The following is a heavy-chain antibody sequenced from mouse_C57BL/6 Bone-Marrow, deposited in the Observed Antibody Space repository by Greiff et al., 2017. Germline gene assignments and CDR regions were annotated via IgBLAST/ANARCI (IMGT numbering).Heavy chain of an antibody. CDR2: INPSNGGT. V-gene: IGHV1-53*01. D-gene: IGHD1-1*01. Sequence: QVQLQQSGTELVKPGASVKLSCKASGYTFTSYWMHWVKQRPGQGLEWIGNINPSNGGTNYNEKFKSKATLTVDKSSSTAYMQLSSLTSEDSAVYYCARGRYYGSDPLDYWGQGTTLTVSS. CDR3: ARGRYYGSDPLDY. J-gene: IGHJ2*01. CDR1: GYTFTSYW.